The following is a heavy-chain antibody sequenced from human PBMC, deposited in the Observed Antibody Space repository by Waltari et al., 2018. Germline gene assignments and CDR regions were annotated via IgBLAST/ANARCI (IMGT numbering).Heavy chain of an antibody. CDR1: GGSISSSSYY. Sequence: QLQLQESGPGLVKPSETLSLTCTVSGGSISSSSYYWGWIRQPPGKGLEWIGRIYYSGSTYYNPSLKSRVTISVDTSKNQFSLKLSSVTAADTAVYYCARQGGVRGVTSFDPWGQGTLVTVSS. J-gene: IGHJ5*02. V-gene: IGHV4-39*01. CDR3: ARQGGVRGVTSFDP. D-gene: IGHD3-10*01. CDR2: IYYSGST.